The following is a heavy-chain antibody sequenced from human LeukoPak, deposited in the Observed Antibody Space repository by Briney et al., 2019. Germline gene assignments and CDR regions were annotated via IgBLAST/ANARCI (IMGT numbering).Heavy chain of an antibody. CDR2: ISVYNGNT. CDR1: GYTFTSYG. V-gene: IGHV1-18*01. CDR3: ARVRDYYYDTTTYYYFDY. J-gene: IGHJ4*02. Sequence: ASVKVSCKASGYTFTSYGIIWVRQAPGQGLEWMGWISVYNGNTNYAQKLQGRVTMTTDTSTSTAYMELRSLRSDDTAVFYCARVRDYYYDTTTYYYFDYWGQGTLVTVSS. D-gene: IGHD3-22*01.